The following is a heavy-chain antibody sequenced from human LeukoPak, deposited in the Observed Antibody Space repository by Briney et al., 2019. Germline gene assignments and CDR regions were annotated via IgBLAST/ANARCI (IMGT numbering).Heavy chain of an antibody. V-gene: IGHV3-30-3*01. CDR3: ARDRYYYDSSGYGGFDY. J-gene: IGHJ4*02. Sequence: GRSLRLSCAASEFTFSTYALHWVRQAPGKGLEWVAVISYDGTNKYYTESVQGRFTISRDNSKNTLYLQMNSLRAEDTAVYYCARDRYYYDSSGYGGFDYWGQGTLVTVSS. D-gene: IGHD3-22*01. CDR1: EFTFSTYA. CDR2: ISYDGTNK.